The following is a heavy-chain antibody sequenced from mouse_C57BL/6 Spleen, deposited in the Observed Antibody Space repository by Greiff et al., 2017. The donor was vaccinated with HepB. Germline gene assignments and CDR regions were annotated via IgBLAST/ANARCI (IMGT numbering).Heavy chain of an antibody. CDR3: ARQGVDYYGSSYDYFDY. CDR1: GFTFSDYY. J-gene: IGHJ2*01. D-gene: IGHD1-1*01. CDR2: ISNGGGST. Sequence: EVQWVESGGGLVQPGGSLKLSCAASGFTFSDYYMYWVRQTPEKRLEWVAYISNGGGSTYYPDTVKGRFTISRDNAKNTLYLQMSRLKSEDTAMYYCARQGVDYYGSSYDYFDYWGQGTTLTVSS. V-gene: IGHV5-12*01.